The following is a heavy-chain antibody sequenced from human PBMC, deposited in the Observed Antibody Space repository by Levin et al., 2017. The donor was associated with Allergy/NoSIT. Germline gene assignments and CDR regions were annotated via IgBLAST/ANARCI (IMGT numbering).Heavy chain of an antibody. CDR3: AREAGDRYYYGSGAIDP. D-gene: IGHD3-10*01. J-gene: IGHJ5*02. CDR2: INPNSGGT. V-gene: IGHV1-2*02. Sequence: ASVKVSCKASGYTFTGYYMHWVRQAPGQGLEWMGWINPNSGGTNYAQKFQGRVTMTRDTSISTAYMELSRLRSDDTAVYYCAREAGDRYYYGSGAIDPWGQGTLVTVSS. CDR1: GYTFTGYY.